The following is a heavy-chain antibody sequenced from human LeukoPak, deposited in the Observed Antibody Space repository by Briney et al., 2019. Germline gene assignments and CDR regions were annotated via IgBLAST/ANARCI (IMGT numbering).Heavy chain of an antibody. Sequence: ASVKVSCKASRYSFTSYYIHWVRQAPGHGLEWMGIINPSDGDTLYAQMFKGRVTLTRDTSTSTVYMELSSLKSEDTAVYFCARDQGRAADYVWGSYFDYWGQGALVTVSS. CDR3: ARDQGRAADYVWGSYFDY. CDR1: RYSFTSYY. V-gene: IGHV1-46*01. D-gene: IGHD3-16*01. J-gene: IGHJ4*02. CDR2: INPSDGDT.